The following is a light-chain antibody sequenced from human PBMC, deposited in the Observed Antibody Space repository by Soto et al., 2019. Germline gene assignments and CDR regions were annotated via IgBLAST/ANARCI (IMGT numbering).Light chain of an antibody. J-gene: IGLJ2*01. CDR2: DVS. CDR3: CSYVGSYTLV. CDR1: SSDVGAYNY. Sequence: QAVVTQPRSVSGSPGQSVTISCTGTSSDVGAYNYVSWYQQHPGKAPKIMIYDVSQRPSGVPDRFSGSKSGNTASLTISGLQAEDEADYYCCSYVGSYTLVFGGGTKLTVL. V-gene: IGLV2-11*01.